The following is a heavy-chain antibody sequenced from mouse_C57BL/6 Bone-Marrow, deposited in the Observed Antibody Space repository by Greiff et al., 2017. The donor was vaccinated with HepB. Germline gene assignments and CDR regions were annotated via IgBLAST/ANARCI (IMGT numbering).Heavy chain of an antibody. D-gene: IGHD2-5*01. V-gene: IGHV5-4*01. CDR3: AREDYSNLAWFAY. J-gene: IGHJ3*01. CDR2: ISDGGSYT. Sequence: VQLQQSGGGLVKPGGSLKLSCAASGFTFSSYAMSWVRQTPEKRLEWVATISDGGSYTYYPDNVKGRFTISRDNAKNNLYLQMSHLKSEDTAMYYGAREDYSNLAWFAYWGQGTLVTVSA. CDR1: GFTFSSYA.